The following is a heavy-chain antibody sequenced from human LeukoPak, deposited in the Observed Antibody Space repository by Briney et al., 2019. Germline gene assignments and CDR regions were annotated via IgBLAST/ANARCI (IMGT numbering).Heavy chain of an antibody. CDR1: GGSISSSSYY. CDR2: IYYSGST. Sequence: PSETLSLTCTVPGGSISSSSYYWGWIRQPPGKGLEWIGSIYYSGSTYYNPSLKSRVTISVDTSKNQFSLKLSSVTAADTAVYYCAREGGSSLRVFDYWGQGTLVTVSS. J-gene: IGHJ4*02. V-gene: IGHV4-39*02. CDR3: AREGGSSLRVFDY. D-gene: IGHD2-15*01.